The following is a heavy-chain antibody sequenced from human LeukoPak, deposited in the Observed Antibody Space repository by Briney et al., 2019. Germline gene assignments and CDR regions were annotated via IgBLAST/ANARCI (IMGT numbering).Heavy chain of an antibody. CDR3: ARLYYDSSGYYLLFDY. Sequence: SETLSLTCAVYGGSFSGYYWSWIRQPPGKGLEWIGEINHSGSTNYNPSLKSRVTISVDTSKNQFSLKLSSVTAADTAVYYCARLYYDSSGYYLLFDYWGQGTLVTVSS. J-gene: IGHJ4*02. CDR1: GGSFSGYY. CDR2: INHSGST. D-gene: IGHD3-22*01. V-gene: IGHV4-34*01.